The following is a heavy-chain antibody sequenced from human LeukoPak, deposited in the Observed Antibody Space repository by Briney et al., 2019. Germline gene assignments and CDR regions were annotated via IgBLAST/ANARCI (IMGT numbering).Heavy chain of an antibody. Sequence: GGSLRLSCAATGFTFSSYAMSWVRQAPGKGLQWVSIISGSGTAKYNADSVKGRFTIARDNSKNTLYLQMNSLRAEDTAVYYCAKDLYYYDSSGYLYAFDIWGQGTMVTVSS. CDR2: ISGSGTAK. CDR3: AKDLYYYDSSGYLYAFDI. D-gene: IGHD3-22*01. J-gene: IGHJ3*02. V-gene: IGHV3-23*01. CDR1: GFTFSSYA.